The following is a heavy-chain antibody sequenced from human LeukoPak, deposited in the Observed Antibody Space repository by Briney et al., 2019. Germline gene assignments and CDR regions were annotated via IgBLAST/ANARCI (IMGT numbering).Heavy chain of an antibody. Sequence: GGSLRLSCAASGFTFDDYAMHWVRQAPGKGLEWVSLISEDGSSTYYADSVKGRLTISRDNSKNTLYLQMNSLRAEDTAVYYCAKDGGYSSSWYGNLYYFDYWGQGTLVTVSS. J-gene: IGHJ4*02. V-gene: IGHV3-43*02. CDR3: AKDGGYSSSWYGNLYYFDY. CDR1: GFTFDDYA. D-gene: IGHD6-13*01. CDR2: ISEDGSST.